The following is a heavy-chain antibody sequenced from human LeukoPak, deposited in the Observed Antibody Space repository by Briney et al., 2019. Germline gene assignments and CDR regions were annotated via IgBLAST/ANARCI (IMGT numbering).Heavy chain of an antibody. V-gene: IGHV3-66*01. CDR3: VGAKGFGY. Sequence: GGSLRLSCAVSGFTVSSNYMSWVRQAPGKGLEWVSVIHSGGSIYYADSVTGRFIVSRDNSENTVFLQMNSLRAGDTAVYYCVGAKGFGYWGQGTLVTVSS. CDR2: IHSGGSI. J-gene: IGHJ4*02. CDR1: GFTVSSNY.